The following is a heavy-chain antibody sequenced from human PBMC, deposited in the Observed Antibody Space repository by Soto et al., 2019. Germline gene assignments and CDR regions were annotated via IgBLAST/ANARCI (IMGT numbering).Heavy chain of an antibody. CDR1: GDNFNNYS. CDR3: ARERGDGSSYYYYCYGMDV. CDR2: IIPILGTA. J-gene: IGHJ6*02. D-gene: IGHD3-16*01. V-gene: IGHV1-69*16. Sequence: QVQLVQSGAEVKKPGSSVKVSCKASGDNFNNYSIIWVRQAPGQGLEWMGGIIPILGTAKYPQKFQGRVTITADESTSTAYMELSSLRSEDTAVYYCARERGDGSSYYYYCYGMDVWGQGTTVTVSS.